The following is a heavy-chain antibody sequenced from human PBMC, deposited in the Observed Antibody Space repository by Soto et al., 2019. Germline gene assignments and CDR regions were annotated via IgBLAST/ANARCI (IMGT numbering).Heavy chain of an antibody. D-gene: IGHD6-19*01. CDR2: LIPILGTT. CDR3: ARASGYVSGWYHDY. V-gene: IGHV1-69*01. Sequence: QVQLVQSGAEVRKPGSSVKVSCKASGGTFSSDAVSWVRQAPGQGLEWMGWLIPILGTTHYAQKFQGRGTITADESTNTAYMELSSLRSDDTAVYYCARASGYVSGWYHDYWGQGTRVTVSS. J-gene: IGHJ4*02. CDR1: GGTFSSDA.